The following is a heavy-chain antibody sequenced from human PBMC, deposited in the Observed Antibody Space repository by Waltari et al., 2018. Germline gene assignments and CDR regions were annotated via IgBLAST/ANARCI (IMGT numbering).Heavy chain of an antibody. D-gene: IGHD3-10*01. CDR2: ISSNVAST. Sequence: EVQLVESGGGLVQPGGSLRLSCSTSGFTFSSFAMHWVRQGPGKGLQKSSRISSNVASTYYIDSVKGRFTISRDNSNNTLDLQMSSLRPDDTAVYYCVKGRGPGGSGMDVWGQGTTVSVSS. CDR3: VKGRGPGGSGMDV. J-gene: IGHJ6*02. CDR1: GFTFSSFA. V-gene: IGHV3-64D*08.